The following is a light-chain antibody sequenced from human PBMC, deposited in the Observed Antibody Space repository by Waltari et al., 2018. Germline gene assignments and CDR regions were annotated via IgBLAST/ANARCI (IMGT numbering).Light chain of an antibody. CDR1: QSISSW. CDR3: QQYNSYSPRS. CDR2: KAS. Sequence: DLQMTQSPSTLSASVGDTVTITCRGSQSISSWVAWYQHKPGKAPELLIYKASSLKSGVPSRFSGSGSGTQFTLTISSLQPDDFATYYCQQYNSYSPRSFGQGTKVELK. J-gene: IGKJ2*01. V-gene: IGKV1-5*03.